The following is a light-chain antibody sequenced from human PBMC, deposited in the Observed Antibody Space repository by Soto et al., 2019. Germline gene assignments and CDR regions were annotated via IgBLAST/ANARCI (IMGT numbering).Light chain of an antibody. CDR2: DAS. CDR1: QGISSTW. J-gene: IGKJ1*01. Sequence: IQLTQSPSSLSASVGDRVTITCRASQGISSTWLAWYQQKPGKAPKLLIYDASSLESGVPSRFSGSGSGTEFTLTISSLQPDDFATYYCQQYYSYSTFGQGTKVDIK. V-gene: IGKV1-5*01. CDR3: QQYYSYST.